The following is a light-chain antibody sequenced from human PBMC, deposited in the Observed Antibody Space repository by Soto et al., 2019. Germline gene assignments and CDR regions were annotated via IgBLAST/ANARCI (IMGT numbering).Light chain of an antibody. CDR1: QSVSSN. V-gene: IGKV3-15*01. J-gene: IGKJ5*01. CDR2: GAS. CDR3: QQYNNWPPNT. Sequence: EIVMTQSPATLSVSPGERATLSCRASQSVSSNLAWYQQKPGQAPRLLIYGASTKATGNPARFSGSGSGTEFTLTISSLQYEDFEVYYGQQYNNWPPNTFGQGTRLEIK.